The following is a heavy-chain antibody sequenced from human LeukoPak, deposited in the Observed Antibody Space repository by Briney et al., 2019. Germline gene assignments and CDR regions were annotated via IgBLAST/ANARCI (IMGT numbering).Heavy chain of an antibody. CDR1: GFTFSSYA. CDR3: ARGGWAYRYFDL. Sequence: PGGSLRLSCAASGFTFSSYAMHWVRQAPGKGLEYVSAISIHGGDTYYANSVKGRFTISRDNSKNTLYLQMGSLRAEDMAVYYCARGGWAYRYFDLWGRGTLVTVSS. V-gene: IGHV3-64*01. D-gene: IGHD6-19*01. J-gene: IGHJ2*01. CDR2: ISIHGGDT.